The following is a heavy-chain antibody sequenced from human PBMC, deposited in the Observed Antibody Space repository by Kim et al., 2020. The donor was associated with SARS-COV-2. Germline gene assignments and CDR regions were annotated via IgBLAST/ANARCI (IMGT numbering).Heavy chain of an antibody. CDR1: GFTFSSYG. V-gene: IGHV3-33*01. CDR2: IWYDGSNK. D-gene: IGHD6-13*01. CDR3: ARDGRGGSAAAFEYFQH. Sequence: GGSLRLSCAASGFTFSSYGMHWVRQAPGKGLEWVAVIWYDGSNKYYADSVKGRFTISRDNSKNTLYLQMNSLRAEDTAVYYCARDGRGGSAAAFEYFQHWGQGTLVTVSS. J-gene: IGHJ1*01.